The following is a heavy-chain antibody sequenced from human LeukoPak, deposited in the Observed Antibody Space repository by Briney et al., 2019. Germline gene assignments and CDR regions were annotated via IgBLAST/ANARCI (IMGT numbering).Heavy chain of an antibody. D-gene: IGHD2-8*01. Sequence: SETLCLTCAASGCSISSYYWSWIRQPPGKGLEWIGYIYTSGSTNYNPALKRRVTISVDASKNQIFLKLISVTAADKTVDYCARIAMARPGGPYYYYYLHVWRKATTATLPS. J-gene: IGHJ6*03. CDR2: IYTSGST. CDR1: GCSISSYY. V-gene: IGHV4-4*09. CDR3: ARIAMARPGGPYYYYYLHV.